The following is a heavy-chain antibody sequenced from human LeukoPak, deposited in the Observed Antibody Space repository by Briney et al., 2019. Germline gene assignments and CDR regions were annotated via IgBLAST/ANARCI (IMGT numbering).Heavy chain of an antibody. CDR1: GGSISSYY. CDR2: IYYSGST. Sequence: SETLSLTCTVFGGSISSYYWSWIRQPPGKGLECIGYIYYSGSTNYNPSLKSRVTISIDTSKNQFSLNLSAVTAADTGVYYCARGASGYSYGWGQGTLVTVSS. CDR3: ARGASGYSYG. V-gene: IGHV4-59*01. J-gene: IGHJ4*02. D-gene: IGHD5-18*01.